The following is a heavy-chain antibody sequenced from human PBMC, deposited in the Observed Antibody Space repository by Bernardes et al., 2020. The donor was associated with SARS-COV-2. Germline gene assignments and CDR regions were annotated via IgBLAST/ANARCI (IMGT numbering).Heavy chain of an antibody. Sequence: GGSLRLSCAASGFTFSTFWMTWVRQAPGKGLEWVANINQDGSETFYVDSVKGRFTISRDNAKNSLFMEMNTLRAEDTAVYYCARDVGGTDWRFGFDVWGPGTTVHVSS. CDR1: GFTFSTFW. J-gene: IGHJ3*01. CDR3: ARDVGGTDWRFGFDV. V-gene: IGHV3-7*01. CDR2: INQDGSET. D-gene: IGHD3-9*01.